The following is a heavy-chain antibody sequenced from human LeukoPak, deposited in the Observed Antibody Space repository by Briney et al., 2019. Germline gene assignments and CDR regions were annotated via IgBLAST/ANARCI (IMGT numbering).Heavy chain of an antibody. CDR2: IKQDGSEK. V-gene: IGHV3-7*03. J-gene: IGHJ3*02. CDR1: GFTLSSYW. CDR3: AKEIYCSGGSCYSDAFDI. Sequence: AGGSLRLSCAASGFTLSSYWMSWVRQAPGKGPEWVANIKQDGSEKYYVDSVKGRFTISRDNAKNSLYLQMNSLRAEDTAVYYCAKEIYCSGGSCYSDAFDIWGQGTMVTVSS. D-gene: IGHD2-15*01.